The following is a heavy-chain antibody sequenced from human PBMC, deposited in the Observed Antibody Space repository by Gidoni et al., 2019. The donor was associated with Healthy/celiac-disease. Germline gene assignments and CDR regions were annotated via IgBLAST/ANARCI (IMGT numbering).Heavy chain of an antibody. CDR3: AKLVTRRGGDFDY. Sequence: EVQLLESGGGLVQPGGSLRLSCAASGFTFSGYAMSWVRQASGKGLGWVSAISGSGGSTYYADSVKGRFTISRDNSKNTLYLQMNSLRAEDTAVYYCAKLVTRRGGDFDYWGQGTLVTVSS. D-gene: IGHD2-15*01. V-gene: IGHV3-23*01. J-gene: IGHJ4*02. CDR2: ISGSGGST. CDR1: GFTFSGYA.